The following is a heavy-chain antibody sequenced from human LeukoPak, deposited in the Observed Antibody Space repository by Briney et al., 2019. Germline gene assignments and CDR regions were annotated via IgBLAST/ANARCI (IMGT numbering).Heavy chain of an antibody. CDR1: GFTFSSYA. J-gene: IGHJ4*02. D-gene: IGHD2-2*01. CDR2: ISYDGSNK. V-gene: IGHV3-30-3*01. Sequence: PGGSLRLSCAASGFTFSSYAMHWVRQAPGKGLEWVAVISYDGSNKYYADSVKGRFTISRDNSKNTLYLQMNSLRAEDTAVYYCARSDQYYFDYWGQGTLVTVSS. CDR3: ARSDQYYFDY.